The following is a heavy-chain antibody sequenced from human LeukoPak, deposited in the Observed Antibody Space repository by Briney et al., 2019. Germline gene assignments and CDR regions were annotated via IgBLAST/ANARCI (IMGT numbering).Heavy chain of an antibody. V-gene: IGHV3-23*01. CDR1: GFTFSSNA. CDR3: AKDPMTTVTTVDSD. J-gene: IGHJ4*02. D-gene: IGHD4-17*01. CDR2: ISGSDGSSDGST. Sequence: GGSLRLSCAASGFTFSSNAMSWVRQAPGKGLEWVSSISGSDGSSDGSTYYADSVKGRFTISRDNSKSTLYLQMNSLRAEDTAVYYCAKDPMTTVTTVDSDWGQGTLVTVSS.